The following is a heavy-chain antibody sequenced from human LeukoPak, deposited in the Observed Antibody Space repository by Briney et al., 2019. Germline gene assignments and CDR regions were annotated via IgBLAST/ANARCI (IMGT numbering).Heavy chain of an antibody. CDR2: IYTSGST. D-gene: IGHD1-14*01. CDR3: ARDLVSTGYYYYYCMDV. Sequence: PSETLSLTCTVSGGSISSYYWSWIRQPAGKGLEWIGRIYTSGSTNYNPSLKSRVTMSVDTSKNQFSLKLSSVTAADTAVYYCARDLVSTGYYYYYCMDVWGKGTTVTVSS. V-gene: IGHV4-4*07. CDR1: GGSISSYY. J-gene: IGHJ6*03.